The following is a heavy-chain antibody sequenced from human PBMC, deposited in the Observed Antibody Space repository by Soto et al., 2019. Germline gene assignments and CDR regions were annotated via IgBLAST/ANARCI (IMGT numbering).Heavy chain of an antibody. J-gene: IGHJ6*02. CDR2: IWYDGSYK. D-gene: IGHD3-10*01. V-gene: IGHV3-33*01. CDR3: AREREADYYADGMDV. CDR1: GFTFSTYG. Sequence: QVQLVESGGGVVQPGRSLRLSCAASGFTFSTYGMHWVRQAPGKGLEWVAVIWYDGSYKFYADSVKGRFTISRDNSKNTLYLQMNSLRAEDTAVYYCAREREADYYADGMDVWGQGTTVIVSS.